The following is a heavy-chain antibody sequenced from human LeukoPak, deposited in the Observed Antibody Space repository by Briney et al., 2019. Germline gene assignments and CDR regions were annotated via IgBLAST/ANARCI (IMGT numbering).Heavy chain of an antibody. D-gene: IGHD4-17*01. CDR2: ISGSGGSA. CDR1: GFTFSSYA. Sequence: GGSLRLSCAASGFTFSSYAMSWVRQAPGKGLEWVSAISGSGGSAYYADSVKGRFTISRDNSKNTLYLQMNSLRAEDTAVYYCAKKAVGKTGDPGPFAGWGQGTLVTVSS. J-gene: IGHJ4*02. V-gene: IGHV3-23*01. CDR3: AKKAVGKTGDPGPFAG.